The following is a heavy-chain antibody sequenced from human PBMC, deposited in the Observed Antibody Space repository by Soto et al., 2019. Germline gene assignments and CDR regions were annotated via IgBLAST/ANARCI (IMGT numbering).Heavy chain of an antibody. D-gene: IGHD2-15*01. J-gene: IGHJ4*02. CDR3: ARAPTRYCSGGSCYHGRDN. Sequence: SETLSLTCAVYGGSFSGYYWSWIRQPPGKGLEWIGEINHSGSTNYNPSLKSRVTISVDTSKNQFSLKLSSVTAADTAVYSCARAPTRYCSGGSCYHGRDNWGQETLVTVSP. CDR2: INHSGST. V-gene: IGHV4-34*01. CDR1: GGSFSGYY.